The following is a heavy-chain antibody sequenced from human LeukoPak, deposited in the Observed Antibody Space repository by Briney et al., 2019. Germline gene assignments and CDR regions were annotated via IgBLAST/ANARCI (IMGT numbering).Heavy chain of an antibody. CDR3: ARWIAVAGMNWFDP. D-gene: IGHD6-19*01. Sequence: ASVTVSCKASGYTFTSYGISWVRQAPGQGLEWMGWISAYNGNTNYAQKLQGRVTMTTDTSTSTAYMELRSLRSDDTDVYYCARWIAVAGMNWFDPWGQGTLVTVSS. J-gene: IGHJ5*02. CDR1: GYTFTSYG. CDR2: ISAYNGNT. V-gene: IGHV1-18*01.